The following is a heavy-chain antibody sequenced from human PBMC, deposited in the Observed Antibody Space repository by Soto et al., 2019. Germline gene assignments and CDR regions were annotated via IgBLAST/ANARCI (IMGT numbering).Heavy chain of an antibody. V-gene: IGHV1-18*01. CDR3: ARDTPDYNFWAGASGVYDVDL. CDR1: GYTFTNYG. Sequence: QVQLVQSGAEVKKPGASVKVSCKASGYTFTNYGISWVRQAPGQGLEWMGWISAYNDDTKYAQKFQDRVTMTTDTSTSTAYLDLRSLRSDDTAVYFCARDTPDYNFWAGASGVYDVDLWGQGTLVTVSS. D-gene: IGHD3-3*01. CDR2: ISAYNDDT. J-gene: IGHJ5*02.